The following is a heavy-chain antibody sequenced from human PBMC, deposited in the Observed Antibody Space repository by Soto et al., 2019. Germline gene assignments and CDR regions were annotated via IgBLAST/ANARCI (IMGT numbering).Heavy chain of an antibody. CDR3: AREYSSSSWYYFDY. V-gene: IGHV3-21*01. D-gene: IGHD6-13*01. CDR2: ISSSSSYI. J-gene: IGHJ4*02. Sequence: EVQLVESGGGLVKPGGSLRLSCAASGFTFSSYSMNWVRQAPGKGLEWVSSISSSSSYIYYAYSVKGRFTISRDNAKNALYLQMNSLRAEDTAVYYCAREYSSSSWYYFDYWGQGTLVTVSS. CDR1: GFTFSSYS.